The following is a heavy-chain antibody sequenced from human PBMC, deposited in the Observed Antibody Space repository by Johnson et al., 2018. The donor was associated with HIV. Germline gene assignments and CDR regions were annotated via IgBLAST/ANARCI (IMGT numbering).Heavy chain of an antibody. CDR1: GFSFSPYA. J-gene: IGHJ3*02. Sequence: QVQLVESGGGVVQPGRSLRLSCAASGFSFSPYALHWVRQTPGKGLEWVAFIRYDGSNKYYAESVKGRFTISRDNSKNTLYLQMNSLRAEDTAVYYCAKGGLWFGESIDAFDIWGQGTMVTVS. CDR3: AKGGLWFGESIDAFDI. V-gene: IGHV3-30*02. D-gene: IGHD3-10*01. CDR2: IRYDGSNK.